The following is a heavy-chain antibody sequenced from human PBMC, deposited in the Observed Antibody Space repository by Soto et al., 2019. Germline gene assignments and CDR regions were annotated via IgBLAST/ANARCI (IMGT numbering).Heavy chain of an antibody. CDR3: VRTVSRWYWAFDI. J-gene: IGHJ3*02. CDR2: IYYSGKT. CDR1: GGSISNSRDY. Sequence: SETLSLTCSVSGGSISNSRDYWGWIRQPPGKGLEWIATIYYSGKTYYNPSLKSRVTISVDTSKNQFSLKLSSVTAADTAVYYCVRTVSRWYWAFDIWGQGITVTVSS. D-gene: IGHD6-13*01. V-gene: IGHV4-39*01.